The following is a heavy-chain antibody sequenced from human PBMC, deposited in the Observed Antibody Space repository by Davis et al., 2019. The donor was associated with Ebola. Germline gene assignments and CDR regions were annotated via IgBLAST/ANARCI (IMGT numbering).Heavy chain of an antibody. D-gene: IGHD3-16*02. CDR1: GYTFTSYA. CDR2: INAGNGNT. J-gene: IGHJ3*02. Sequence: ASVKVSCKASGYTFTSYAMHWVRQAPGQRLEWMGWINAGNGNTKYSQKFQGRVTITRDTSASTAYMELSSLRSEDTAVYYCARDLIGITFGGVIAFDAFDIWGQGTMVTVSS. V-gene: IGHV1-3*01. CDR3: ARDLIGITFGGVIAFDAFDI.